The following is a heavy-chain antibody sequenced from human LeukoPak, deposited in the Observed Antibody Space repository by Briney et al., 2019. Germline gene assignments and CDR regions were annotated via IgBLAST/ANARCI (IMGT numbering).Heavy chain of an antibody. CDR2: MYYSGST. J-gene: IGHJ5*02. V-gene: IGHV4-30-4*01. CDR1: GGSISSGDYY. D-gene: IGHD3-22*01. Sequence: SETLSLTCTVSGGSISSGDYYWSWIRQPPGKGLEWIAYMYYSGSTYYNPSLKSRVTVSADTSKNQLSLKLSSVTAADTAVYYCARPYYYGSRIDPWGQGILVTVSS. CDR3: ARPYYYGSRIDP.